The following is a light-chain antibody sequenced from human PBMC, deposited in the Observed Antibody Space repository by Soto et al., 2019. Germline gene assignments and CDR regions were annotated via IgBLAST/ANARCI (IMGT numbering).Light chain of an antibody. CDR3: QSYDTTLSGLV. CDR2: GNI. V-gene: IGLV1-40*01. J-gene: IGLJ3*02. CDR1: SPNIGARYD. Sequence: QSVLTQPPSVSGAPGQRVTISCTGSSPNIGARYDVHWYQCLPGTAPKLLIYGNINRPSGVPDRFSGSKSDTSASLAITGLQAEDEADYYCQSYDTTLSGLVFGGGTKVTVL.